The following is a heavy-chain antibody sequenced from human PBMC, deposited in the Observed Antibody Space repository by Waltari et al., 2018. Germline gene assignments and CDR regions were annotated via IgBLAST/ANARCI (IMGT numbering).Heavy chain of an antibody. Sequence: EVQLVESGGGLVKPGGSLRLSCAASGFTFSSYSMNWVRQAPGKGLEWVSSISSSSSYIYYADSVKGRFTSARDNAKNSLYLQMNSLRAEDTAVYYCATNKRGDYYYYGMDVWGQGTTVTVSS. CDR2: ISSSSSYI. CDR3: ATNKRGDYYYYGMDV. J-gene: IGHJ6*02. CDR1: GFTFSSYS. V-gene: IGHV3-21*04. D-gene: IGHD4-17*01.